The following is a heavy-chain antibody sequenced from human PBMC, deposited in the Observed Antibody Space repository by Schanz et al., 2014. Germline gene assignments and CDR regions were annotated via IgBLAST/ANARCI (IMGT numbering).Heavy chain of an antibody. CDR2: ITNKPNNYNT. J-gene: IGHJ4*02. D-gene: IGHD3-16*01. CDR1: GFTFSAPY. Sequence: EMQLVESGGGMVQPGGSLRLSCAASGFTFSAPYMDWVRQAPGKGLEWVGRITNKPNNYNTEYAASVKGRFTISRDDSRNSLYLQMSSLKTEDTAVYYCVRLDVHDYWGQGTLVTVSS. CDR3: VRLDVHDY. V-gene: IGHV3-72*01.